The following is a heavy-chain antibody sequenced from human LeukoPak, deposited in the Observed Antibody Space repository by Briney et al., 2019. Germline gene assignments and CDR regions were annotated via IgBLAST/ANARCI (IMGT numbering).Heavy chain of an antibody. Sequence: GGSLRLSCAASGFTFSSYVMHWVRQAPGKGLEWVAFIRYDGSNKYYADSVKGRFTISRDNSKNTLYLQMNSLRAEDTAVYYCYGSGSYYNDLDYWGQGTMVTVSS. V-gene: IGHV3-30*02. CDR2: IRYDGSNK. D-gene: IGHD3-10*01. CDR1: GFTFSSYV. J-gene: IGHJ4*02. CDR3: YGSGSYYNDLDY.